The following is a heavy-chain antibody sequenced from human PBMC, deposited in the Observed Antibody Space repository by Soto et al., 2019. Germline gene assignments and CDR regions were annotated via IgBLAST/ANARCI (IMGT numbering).Heavy chain of an antibody. CDR1: RGSFSGFY. Sequence: SETLSLTCGVYRGSFSGFYWSWVRQTPGGGLEWIGEINHSGTTNYNPSFQNRVTISVDKSANNFSLKMTSVTAADAAVYYCARGRGYVYGSNFYGLDVWGQGTTVTVSS. D-gene: IGHD6-25*01. V-gene: IGHV4-34*01. CDR3: ARGRGYVYGSNFYGLDV. CDR2: INHSGTT. J-gene: IGHJ6*02.